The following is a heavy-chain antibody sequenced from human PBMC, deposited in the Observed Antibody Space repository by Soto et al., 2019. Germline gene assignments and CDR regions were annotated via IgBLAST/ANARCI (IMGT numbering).Heavy chain of an antibody. Sequence: SETLSLTCTVSGGSISTYYWSWIRQPPGKGLEWIGYIYYSGSTNYNPSLKSRVTISVDTSKNQFSLKLSSVTAADTAVYYCARAGYSYGYGQADEYFQHWGQGTLVTVSS. D-gene: IGHD5-18*01. CDR2: IYYSGST. CDR3: ARAGYSYGYGQADEYFQH. V-gene: IGHV4-59*01. CDR1: GGSISTYY. J-gene: IGHJ1*01.